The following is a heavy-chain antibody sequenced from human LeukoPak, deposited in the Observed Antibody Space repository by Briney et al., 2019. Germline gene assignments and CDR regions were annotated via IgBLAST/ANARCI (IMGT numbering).Heavy chain of an antibody. D-gene: IGHD2-2*02. Sequence: SETLSLTCAVYGGSFSGYYWSWIRQPPGKGLEWIGEINHSGSTNYNPSLKSRVTISVDTSKNQFSLKLSFVTAADTAVYYCARGRVLYCSSTSCYNHWFDPWGQGTLVTVSS. CDR1: GGSFSGYY. V-gene: IGHV4-34*01. CDR3: ARGRVLYCSSTSCYNHWFDP. J-gene: IGHJ5*02. CDR2: INHSGST.